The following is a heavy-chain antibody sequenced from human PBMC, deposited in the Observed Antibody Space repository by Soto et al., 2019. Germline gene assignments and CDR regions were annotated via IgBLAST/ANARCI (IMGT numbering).Heavy chain of an antibody. CDR3: ARDSRQQLVRRLFDY. V-gene: IGHV1-18*04. J-gene: IGHJ4*02. Sequence: AASVKVSCKASGYTFTSYGISWVRQAPGQGLEWMGWISAYNGNTNYAQKLQGRVTMTTDTSTSTAYMELRSLRSDDTAVYYCARDSRQQLVRRLFDYWGQGTLVTVSS. D-gene: IGHD6-13*01. CDR2: ISAYNGNT. CDR1: GYTFTSYG.